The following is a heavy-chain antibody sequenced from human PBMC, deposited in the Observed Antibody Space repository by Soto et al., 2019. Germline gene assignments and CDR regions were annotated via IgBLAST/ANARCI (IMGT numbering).Heavy chain of an antibody. Sequence: SETLSLTCAVSGVSMRSSNWWSWVRQAPGKGLEWIGEIWHSGSTNYNPSLKSRLTISVDKSKNQFSLRLTSVTAADTAVYYCAKQGSTDGYGTGGEENWGQGTLVTVSS. CDR2: IWHSGST. CDR3: AKQGSTDGYGTGGEEN. D-gene: IGHD2-2*03. V-gene: IGHV4-4*02. CDR1: GVSMRSSNW. J-gene: IGHJ4*02.